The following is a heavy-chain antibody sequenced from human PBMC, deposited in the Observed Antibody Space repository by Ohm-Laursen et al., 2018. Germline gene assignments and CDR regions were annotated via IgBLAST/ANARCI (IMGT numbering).Heavy chain of an antibody. V-gene: IGHV4-59*06. CDR2: IYYSGST. J-gene: IGHJ6*02. CDR1: GGSISTYY. Sequence: SDTLSLTCIVSGGSISTYYWSWIRQPPGKGLEWIGYIYYSGSTYYNPSLKSRVTISVDTSKNQFSLKLSSVTAADTAVYYCARIGGWLYGMDVWGQGTTVTVSS. CDR3: ARIGGWLYGMDV. D-gene: IGHD3-22*01.